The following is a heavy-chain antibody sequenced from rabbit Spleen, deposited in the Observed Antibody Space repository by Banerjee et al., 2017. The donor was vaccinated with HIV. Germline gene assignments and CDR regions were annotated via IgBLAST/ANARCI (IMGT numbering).Heavy chain of an antibody. Sequence: EESGGGLVKPGASLTLTCTASGVSFSLSSYMCWVRQAPGKGLEWIACIDSGSSGFTYFATWAIGRFTCSKPSSTTVTLQMTRLTAADTATYFCARDTSSSFSSYGMDLWGPGTLVTVS. CDR3: ARDTSSSFSSYGMDL. CDR1: GVSFSLSSY. CDR2: IDSGSSGFT. J-gene: IGHJ6*01. D-gene: IGHD1-1*01. V-gene: IGHV1S40*01.